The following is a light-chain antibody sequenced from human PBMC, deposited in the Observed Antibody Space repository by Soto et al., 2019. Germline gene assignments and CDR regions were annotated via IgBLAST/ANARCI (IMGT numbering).Light chain of an antibody. V-gene: IGKV3-20*01. Sequence: EVVLTQSPATLSLSPGERATLSCRASQSVSSTYLAWYQQQPGQAPRLLMSGTSNRATGTPDRFSGSGSGTDFTLTISRLEPEDFAVYYCQQYGSPPTTFGQGTRLEIK. CDR1: QSVSSTY. CDR2: GTS. CDR3: QQYGSPPTT. J-gene: IGKJ5*01.